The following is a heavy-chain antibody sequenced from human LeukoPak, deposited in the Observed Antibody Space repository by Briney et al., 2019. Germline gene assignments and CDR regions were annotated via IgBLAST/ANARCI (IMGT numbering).Heavy chain of an antibody. CDR1: GGSIRSDNYY. CDR2: IYYSGST. V-gene: IGHV4-39*01. CDR3: ARLLWSPYYYYMDV. J-gene: IGHJ6*03. D-gene: IGHD3-10*01. Sequence: SETLSLTRTVSGGSIRSDNYYWDWIRQPPGKGLEWIGSIYYSGSTYYNPSLKSRVTISVDTSKNQFSLKLSSVTAADTAVYYCARLLWSPYYYYMDVWGKGTTVTISS.